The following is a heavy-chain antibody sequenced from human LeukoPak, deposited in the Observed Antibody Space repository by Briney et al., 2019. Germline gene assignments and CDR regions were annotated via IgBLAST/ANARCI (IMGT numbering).Heavy chain of an antibody. D-gene: IGHD5-12*01. CDR3: ARDRTAYSYGTLFDY. Sequence: PGGSLRLSCASTLTFNIYGMHWVRQAPGKGLEWVAFIQYDGSKKYYADSVKGRFTISRDNSRNTLSLQMNSLRTEDTAVYYCARDRTAYSYGTLFDYWGQGTLVTVSS. CDR2: IQYDGSKK. V-gene: IGHV3-30*02. J-gene: IGHJ4*02. CDR1: TLTFNIYG.